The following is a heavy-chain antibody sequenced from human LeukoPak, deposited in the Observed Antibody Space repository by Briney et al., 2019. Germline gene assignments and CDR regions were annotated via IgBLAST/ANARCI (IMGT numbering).Heavy chain of an antibody. CDR2: IRSKAYGGTT. D-gene: IGHD3-22*01. CDR3: TRRYNYDSSGYYYVRDAFDI. J-gene: IGHJ3*02. CDR1: GFTFISYA. V-gene: IGHV3-49*04. Sequence: PGGSLRLSCAASGFTFISYAIHWVRQAPGKGLEWVGFIRSKAYGGTTKNAASVKGRFTISRDDSRSIAYLQMNSLKTEDTAVYYCTRRYNYDSSGYYYVRDAFDIWGQGTMVTVSS.